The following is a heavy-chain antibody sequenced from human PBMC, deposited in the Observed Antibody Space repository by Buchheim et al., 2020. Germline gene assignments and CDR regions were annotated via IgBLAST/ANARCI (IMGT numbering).Heavy chain of an antibody. CDR2: IYHSGST. J-gene: IGHJ4*02. Sequence: QLQLQESGSGLVKPSQTLSLTCAVSGGSISSGGYSWSWIRQPPGKGLEWIGYIYHSGSTYYNPSLKSRVTIAVDRSKTQFSLKLSSVTAADTAVYYCARSRDYYDSSGYLAALFDYWGQGTL. CDR1: GGSISSGGYS. D-gene: IGHD3-22*01. CDR3: ARSRDYYDSSGYLAALFDY. V-gene: IGHV4-30-2*01.